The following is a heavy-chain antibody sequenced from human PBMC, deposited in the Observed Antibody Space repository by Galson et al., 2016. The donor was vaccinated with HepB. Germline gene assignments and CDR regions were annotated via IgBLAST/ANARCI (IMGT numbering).Heavy chain of an antibody. Sequence: SLRLSCAASGFIFSEFYMAWIRQAPGKGLEWVSQISSTGTTTQPADSVKGRFTISRDNTKNSLYLQMNSLRAEDTAVYYCARDHRRWNYDPDAFDMWGQGTMVTVSS. CDR1: GFIFSEFY. J-gene: IGHJ3*02. D-gene: IGHD1-7*01. CDR3: ARDHRRWNYDPDAFDM. V-gene: IGHV3-11*01. CDR2: ISSTGTTT.